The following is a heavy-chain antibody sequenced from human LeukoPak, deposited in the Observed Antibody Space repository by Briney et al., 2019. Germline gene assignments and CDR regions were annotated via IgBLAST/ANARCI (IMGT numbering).Heavy chain of an antibody. CDR1: GGSFSGYY. Sequence: PSGTLSLTCAVYGGSFSGYYWSWIRQPPGKGLEWIGEINHSGSTNYNPSLKSRVTISVDTSKNQFSLKLSSVTAADTAVYYCARGVTSDDSSGYYYVDLNIFDYWGQGTLVTVSS. J-gene: IGHJ4*02. D-gene: IGHD3-22*01. CDR2: INHSGST. V-gene: IGHV4-34*01. CDR3: ARGVTSDDSSGYYYVDLNIFDY.